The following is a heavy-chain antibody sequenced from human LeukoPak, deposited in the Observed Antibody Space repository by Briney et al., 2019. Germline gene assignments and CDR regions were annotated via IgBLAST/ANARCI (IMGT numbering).Heavy chain of an antibody. CDR3: ARGFYNNGWYYYDY. V-gene: IGHV3-33*01. CDR1: GLFFRNYG. J-gene: IGHJ4*02. Sequence: TGGSLRLSCAASGLFFRNYGIHWVRQAPGSGLDWVAFISYDGTTKFYADSVKGRFTISSDNSKSTLYLQMSSLRAEDTAVYYCARGFYNNGWYYYDYWGQGSLVTVSS. D-gene: IGHD6-19*01. CDR2: ISYDGTTK.